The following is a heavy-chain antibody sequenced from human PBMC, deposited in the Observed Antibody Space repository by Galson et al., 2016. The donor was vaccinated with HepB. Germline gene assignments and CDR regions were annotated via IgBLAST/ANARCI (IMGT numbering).Heavy chain of an antibody. CDR2: ITSSSTYI. J-gene: IGHJ6*02. V-gene: IGHV3-21*01. D-gene: IGHD2-15*01. CDR1: GFTFSTYS. Sequence: SLRLSCAASGFTFSTYSMNWVRQAPGKGLEWVSSITSSSTYIYYADSVEGRFTISRDNAKNSLHLQMDSLRDEDTAVYYRARSACSGGGCFLLGYKGLDVWGQGTTVTVSS. CDR3: ARSACSGGGCFLLGYKGLDV.